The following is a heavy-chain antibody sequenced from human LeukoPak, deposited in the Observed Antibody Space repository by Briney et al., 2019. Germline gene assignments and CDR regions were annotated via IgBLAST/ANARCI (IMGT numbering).Heavy chain of an antibody. CDR1: GGSISSYY. V-gene: IGHV4-59*08. D-gene: IGHD6-19*01. Sequence: SETLSLTCTVSGGSISSYYWSWIRQPPGKGLEWIGYIYYSGCTNYNPSLKSRVTISVDTSKNQFSLKLSSVTAADTAVYYCARHDIAVAGTVGFDYWGQGTLVTVSS. CDR2: IYYSGCT. CDR3: ARHDIAVAGTVGFDY. J-gene: IGHJ4*02.